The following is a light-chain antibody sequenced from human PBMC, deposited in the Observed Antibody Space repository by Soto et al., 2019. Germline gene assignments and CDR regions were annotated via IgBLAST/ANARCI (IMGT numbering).Light chain of an antibody. V-gene: IGKV3-15*01. Sequence: EIIMTQSPATLSVSPGAGATLSCRASQGIGDTLAWYQHKPGQTPRLLIYDTSTRATGVPARFSGSRSGTEFTLTINSLQSEDFAVYYCQRYKNWPLTFGGGTKVENK. CDR1: QGIGDT. J-gene: IGKJ4*01. CDR3: QRYKNWPLT. CDR2: DTS.